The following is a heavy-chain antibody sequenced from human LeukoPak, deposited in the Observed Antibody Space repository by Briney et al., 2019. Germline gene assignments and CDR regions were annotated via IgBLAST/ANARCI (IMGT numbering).Heavy chain of an antibody. CDR2: IKKDGSEK. CDR1: GFTFSSYW. CDR3: ARHLSGVTGYTYGRGIDY. J-gene: IGHJ4*02. D-gene: IGHD5-18*01. Sequence: PGGSLRLSCAASGFTFSSYWMSWVRQAPGKGLEWVANIKKDGSEKYSVDSVEGRFTISRDNAKTSLYLQMNTLRAEDTAVYYCARHLSGVTGYTYGRGIDYWGQGTLVTVSS. V-gene: IGHV3-7*01.